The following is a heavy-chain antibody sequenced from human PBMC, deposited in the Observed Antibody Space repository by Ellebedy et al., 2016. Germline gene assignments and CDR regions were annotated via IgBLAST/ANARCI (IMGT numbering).Heavy chain of an antibody. Sequence: GESLKISXAASGFTFSSYSMNWVRQAPGKGLEWVSYISSSSSTIYYADSVKGRFTISRDNAKNSLYLQMNSLRDEDTAVYYCARGGSSGLPPRIYWGQGTLVTVSS. CDR2: ISSSSSTI. V-gene: IGHV3-48*02. CDR3: ARGGSSGLPPRIY. J-gene: IGHJ4*02. CDR1: GFTFSSYS. D-gene: IGHD3-22*01.